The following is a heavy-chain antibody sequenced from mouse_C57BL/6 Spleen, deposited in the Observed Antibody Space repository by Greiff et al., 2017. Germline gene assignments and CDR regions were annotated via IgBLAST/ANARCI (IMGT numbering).Heavy chain of an antibody. J-gene: IGHJ4*01. D-gene: IGHD1-1*01. V-gene: IGHV1-81*01. Sequence: VQLQQSGAELVRPGASVKLSCKASGYTFTSYCISWVKQRTGQGLEWIGEIYPRSGNTYYNEKFKGKATLTADKSSSTAYMELRSLTSEDSAVYFCARGGVEQAMDYWGQGTSVTVSS. CDR1: GYTFTSYC. CDR3: ARGGVEQAMDY. CDR2: IYPRSGNT.